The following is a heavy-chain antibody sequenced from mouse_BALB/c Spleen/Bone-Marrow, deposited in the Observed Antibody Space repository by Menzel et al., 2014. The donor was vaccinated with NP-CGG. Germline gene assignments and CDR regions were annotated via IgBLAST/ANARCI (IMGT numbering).Heavy chain of an antibody. CDR2: INPESSTI. J-gene: IGHJ2*01. V-gene: IGHV4-1*02. D-gene: IGHD2-3*01. CDR1: IRFRRYW. CDR3: ARLGYYGYFVD. Sequence: EVKLVESGGGLVQPGGSLKTLLCSLRIRFRRYWMSWVRQAPGRGLEWIGEINPESSTINYTPSLKDKFIISRDNAKNTLYLQMSKVRSEDTALYYCARLGYYGYFVDWGQGTTLTVSS.